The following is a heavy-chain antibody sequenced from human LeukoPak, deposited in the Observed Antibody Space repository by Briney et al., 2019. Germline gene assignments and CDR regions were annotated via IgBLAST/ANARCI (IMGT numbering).Heavy chain of an antibody. J-gene: IGHJ4*02. CDR1: GFTFSSYA. V-gene: IGHV3-64*01. CDR3: ATVPAAAFNY. D-gene: IGHD2-2*01. CDR2: ISSNGGST. Sequence: GGSLRLSCAASGFTFSSYAMHWVRQAPGKGLEYVSAISSNGGSTYYANSVKGRFTISRDNSKNTLYLQMGSLRAEDTAVYYCATVPAAAFNYWGQGTLVTVSS.